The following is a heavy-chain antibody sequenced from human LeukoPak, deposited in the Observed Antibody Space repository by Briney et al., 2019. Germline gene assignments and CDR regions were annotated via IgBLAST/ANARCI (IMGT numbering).Heavy chain of an antibody. CDR2: INPSGGST. D-gene: IGHD6-6*01. Sequence: ASVKVSCKASGYTFTNYYMHWVRQAPGQGLEWMGIINPSGGSTSYAQKFQGRVTMTRDTSTSTVYMELSSLRSEDTAVYYCARAPGELVPFDYWGQGTLVTVSS. CDR3: ARAPGELVPFDY. J-gene: IGHJ4*02. V-gene: IGHV1-46*01. CDR1: GYTFTNYY.